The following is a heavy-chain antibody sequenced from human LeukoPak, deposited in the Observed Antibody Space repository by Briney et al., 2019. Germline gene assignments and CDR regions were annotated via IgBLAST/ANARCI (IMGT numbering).Heavy chain of an antibody. J-gene: IGHJ4*02. Sequence: ASVKVSCKASGYTFTDYYMHWVRQAPGQGLEWMGWINPNSGGTDYAQKFQGRVTMTRDTSISTAYMELSRLRSDDTAVYFCAVTTVTTDDYWGQGTLVTVSS. D-gene: IGHD4-17*01. V-gene: IGHV1-2*02. CDR2: INPNSGGT. CDR3: AVTTVTTDDY. CDR1: GYTFTDYY.